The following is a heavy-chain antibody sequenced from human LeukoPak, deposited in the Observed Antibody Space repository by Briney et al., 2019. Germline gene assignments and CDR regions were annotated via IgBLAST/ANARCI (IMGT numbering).Heavy chain of an antibody. D-gene: IGHD3-10*01. CDR3: AKDMWRFGELEYDY. CDR1: GFTYDDYA. CDR2: ISGDGGST. J-gene: IGHJ4*02. Sequence: GGSLRLPCAASGFTYDDYAMHGVRQAPGKGLEWVSLISGDGGSTYYADSVKGRFTISRDNSKNSLYLQMNSLRTEDTALYYCAKDMWRFGELEYDYWGQGTLVTVSS. V-gene: IGHV3-43*02.